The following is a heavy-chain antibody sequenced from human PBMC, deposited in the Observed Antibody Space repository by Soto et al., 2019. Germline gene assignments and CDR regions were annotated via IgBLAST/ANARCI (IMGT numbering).Heavy chain of an antibody. Sequence: LSLTCTVSGASISSYYWSWIRQPPGKGLEWVGFIFHSGSTNCNPSLKSRVTFSVDTSKNQFSLKLTSVTAADTAVYYCARDQNGSPHFDYWGQGILVTVSS. CDR3: ARDQNGSPHFDY. CDR2: IFHSGST. D-gene: IGHD1-26*01. J-gene: IGHJ4*02. V-gene: IGHV4-59*01. CDR1: GASISSYY.